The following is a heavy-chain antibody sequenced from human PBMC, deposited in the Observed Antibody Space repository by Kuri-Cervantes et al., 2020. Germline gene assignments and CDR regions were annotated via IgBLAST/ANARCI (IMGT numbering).Heavy chain of an antibody. V-gene: IGHV3-7*03. D-gene: IGHD3-10*01. CDR1: GFTFSSYW. J-gene: IGHJ4*02. Sequence: LSLTCAASGFTFSSYWMTWVRQAPGKGLEWVANIKQDGSEKYYADSVKGRFTISRDNAKNSLYLQMNSLRDEDTAFYYCVKGVNYYGSDSFYDYWGQGTLVTVSS. CDR2: IKQDGSEK. CDR3: VKGVNYYGSDSFYDY.